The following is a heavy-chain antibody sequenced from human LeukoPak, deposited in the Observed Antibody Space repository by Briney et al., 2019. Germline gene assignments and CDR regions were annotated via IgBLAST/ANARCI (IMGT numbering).Heavy chain of an antibody. CDR2: LRGNGDT. Sequence: GGSLTLSCAASGFTFSSYAMSWVREAPARGLEWVSSLRGNGDTFYADSVKGRFTISRDNSKSTLYLQMDSLRAEDTAVYYCARHGSGRNNFDPLDHWGQGTLVTVSS. J-gene: IGHJ4*02. D-gene: IGHD1-26*01. V-gene: IGHV3-23*01. CDR3: ARHGSGRNNFDPLDH. CDR1: GFTFSSYA.